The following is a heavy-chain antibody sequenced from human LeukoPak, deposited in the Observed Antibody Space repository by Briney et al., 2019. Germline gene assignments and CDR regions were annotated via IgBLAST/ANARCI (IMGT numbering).Heavy chain of an antibody. Sequence: SGGSLRLSCAASGFTFSSYAMSWVRQAPGKGLEWVSAISGSGGSTYYADSVKGRFTISRDNSKNTLYLQMNSLRAEDTAVYYCAKRLQLDQYYFDYWGQGTLVTVSS. CDR2: ISGSGGST. J-gene: IGHJ4*02. CDR3: AKRLQLDQYYFDY. D-gene: IGHD1-1*01. CDR1: GFTFSSYA. V-gene: IGHV3-23*01.